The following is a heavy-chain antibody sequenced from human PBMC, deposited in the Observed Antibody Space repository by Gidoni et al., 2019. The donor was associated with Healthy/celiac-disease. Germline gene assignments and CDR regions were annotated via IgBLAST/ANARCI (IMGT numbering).Heavy chain of an antibody. CDR3: AKELDDLRREMATIKPLDY. V-gene: IGHV3-30*18. J-gene: IGHJ4*02. Sequence: QVQLVESGGGVVQPGRSLRLSCAASGFTFSSYGMHWVRQAPGKGLEWVAVISYDGSNKYYADSVKGRFTISRDNSKNTLYLQMNSLRAEDTAVYYCAKELDDLRREMATIKPLDYWGQGTLVTVSS. CDR2: ISYDGSNK. D-gene: IGHD5-12*01. CDR1: GFTFSSYG.